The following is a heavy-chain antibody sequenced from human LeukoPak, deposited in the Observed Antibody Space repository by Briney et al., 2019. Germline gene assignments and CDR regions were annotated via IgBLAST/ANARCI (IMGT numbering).Heavy chain of an antibody. Sequence: SETLSLTCTVSGGSMSTYAWSWIRQPPGKGLEYIGYIYHSGSTNYSPSLKSRVTISVDTSKKQFSLKLSSVTAADTAVYYCARGRHGPLNWFDPWGQGILVTVSS. D-gene: IGHD2-8*01. V-gene: IGHV4-59*01. CDR2: IYHSGST. CDR1: GGSMSTYA. CDR3: ARGRHGPLNWFDP. J-gene: IGHJ5*02.